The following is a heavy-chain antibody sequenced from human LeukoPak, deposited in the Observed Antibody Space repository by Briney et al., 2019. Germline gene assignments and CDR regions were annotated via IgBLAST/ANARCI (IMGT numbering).Heavy chain of an antibody. CDR1: GFTFTNAW. J-gene: IGHJ4*02. D-gene: IGHD5-18*01. CDR2: IKSKTDGATT. Sequence: GGSLRLSCAASGFTFTNAWLNWVRQAPGKGLEWAGRIKSKTDGATTDYAAPVKGRFTISRDDSKSTLYLQMNSLKTEDTAVYYCTTDKDTPMVNYWGQGTLVTVSS. V-gene: IGHV3-15*01. CDR3: TTDKDTPMVNY.